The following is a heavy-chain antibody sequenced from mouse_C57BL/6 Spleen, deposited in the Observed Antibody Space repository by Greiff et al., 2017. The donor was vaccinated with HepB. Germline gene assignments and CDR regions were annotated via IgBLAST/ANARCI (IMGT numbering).Heavy chain of an antibody. Sequence: EVQLQQSGPELVKPGASVKIPCKASGYTFTDYNMDWVKQSHGKSLEWIGAINPNTGGTIYNQKFKGKATLTVDKSSSTAYMALRSLTSADTAVYYCASAGIYDGYLFAYWGQGTLVTVSA. CDR2: INPNTGGT. CDR1: GYTFTDYN. D-gene: IGHD2-3*01. CDR3: ASAGIYDGYLFAY. V-gene: IGHV1-18*01. J-gene: IGHJ3*01.